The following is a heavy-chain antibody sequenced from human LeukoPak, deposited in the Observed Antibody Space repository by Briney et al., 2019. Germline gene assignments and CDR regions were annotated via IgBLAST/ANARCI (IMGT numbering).Heavy chain of an antibody. CDR2: IYYSGST. V-gene: IGHV4-61*01. CDR3: ASGCSSTSCLYQGWFDP. Sequence: PSETLSLTCTVSGGSISSSSYYWSWIRQPPGKGLEWIGYIYYSGSTNYNPSLKSRVTISVDTSKNQLSLKLSSVTAADTAVYYCASGCSSTSCLYQGWFDPWGQGTLVTVSS. D-gene: IGHD2-2*01. J-gene: IGHJ5*02. CDR1: GGSISSSSYY.